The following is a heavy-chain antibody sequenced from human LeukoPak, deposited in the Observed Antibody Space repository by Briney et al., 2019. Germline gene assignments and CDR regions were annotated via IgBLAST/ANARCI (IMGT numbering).Heavy chain of an antibody. D-gene: IGHD3-3*01. Sequence: GGSLRLSCAASGFTFSSYSMNWVRQAPGKGLEWVSSISSSSSYIYYADSVKGRFTISRDNAKNSLYLQMNSLRAEDTAVYYCARAWSGYYFWFDPWGQGTLVTVSS. CDR1: GFTFSSYS. V-gene: IGHV3-21*01. CDR3: ARAWSGYYFWFDP. CDR2: ISSSSSYI. J-gene: IGHJ5*02.